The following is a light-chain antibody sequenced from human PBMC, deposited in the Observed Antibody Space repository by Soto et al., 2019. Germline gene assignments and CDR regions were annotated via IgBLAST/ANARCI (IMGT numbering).Light chain of an antibody. CDR2: EVS. V-gene: IGLV2-8*01. CDR1: SSDVGGYNY. Sequence: QSVLTQPPSASGSPGQSVTISCTGTSSDVGGYNYVSWYQQHPGKAPKLMIYEVSKRPSGVPDRFSGSKSGNTASLTVSELQAEDEADYYCSPXAGNTRVFGTGTKVTVL. CDR3: SPXAGNTRV. J-gene: IGLJ1*01.